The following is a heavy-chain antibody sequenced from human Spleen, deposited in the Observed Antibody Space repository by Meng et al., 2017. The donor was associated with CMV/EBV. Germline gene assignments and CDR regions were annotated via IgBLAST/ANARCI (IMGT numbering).Heavy chain of an antibody. J-gene: IGHJ4*02. CDR3: AKEGDISGWYDPKYHFDY. Sequence: GGSLRFSCVASGFIFSKYAMTWVRQAPGKGLEWVAYIRYDGTIKYYADSVKGRFTISRDNYKNTLYLEMSSLRGEDTALYFCAKEGDISGWYDPKYHFDYWGQGTLVTVSS. D-gene: IGHD6-19*01. CDR1: GFIFSKYA. CDR2: IRYDGTIK. V-gene: IGHV3-30*02.